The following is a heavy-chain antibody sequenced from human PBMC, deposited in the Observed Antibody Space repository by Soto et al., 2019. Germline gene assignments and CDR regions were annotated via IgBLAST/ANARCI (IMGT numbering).Heavy chain of an antibody. J-gene: IGHJ4*02. CDR3: ARDLWFGELGPGTAFDY. D-gene: IGHD3-10*01. CDR2: IWYDGSNK. V-gene: IGHV3-33*01. Sequence: GGSLRLSCAASGFTFSSYGMHWVRQAPGKGLEWVAVIWYDGSNKYYADSVKGRFTISRDNSKNTLYLQMNSLRAEDTAVYYCARDLWFGELGPGTAFDYWGQGTLVTVSS. CDR1: GFTFSSYG.